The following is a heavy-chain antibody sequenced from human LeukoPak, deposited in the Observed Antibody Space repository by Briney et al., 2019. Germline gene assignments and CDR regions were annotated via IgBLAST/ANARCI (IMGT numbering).Heavy chain of an antibody. Sequence: SETLSLTCTVSGGSISSSSYYWTWIRQPPGKGLEWLGSIYYSGRTNYNLSLKNRVSLSVDSSYIQVSLNLTSVTAADTAVYYCARAYTYAGGLEHWGQGTLVTVSS. CDR1: GGSISSSSYY. CDR3: ARAYTYAGGLEH. CDR2: IYYSGRT. J-gene: IGHJ4*02. V-gene: IGHV4-30-4*08. D-gene: IGHD2-2*01.